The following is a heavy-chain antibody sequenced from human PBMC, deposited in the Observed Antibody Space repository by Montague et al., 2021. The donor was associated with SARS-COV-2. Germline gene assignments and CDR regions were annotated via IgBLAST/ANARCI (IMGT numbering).Heavy chain of an antibody. D-gene: IGHD3-3*01. CDR3: ARVLSHRAIFVVVIINGMDV. CDR2: IYYSGST. V-gene: IGHV4-31*03. J-gene: IGHJ6*02. Sequence: TLSLTCTVSGGSISSGGYYWSWIRQHPGKGLEWIGYIYYSGSTYYNPSLKSRVTISVDTSKNQFSLKLSSVTAADTAVYYCARVLSHRAIFVVVIINGMDVWGQGTTVTVSS. CDR1: GGSISSGGYY.